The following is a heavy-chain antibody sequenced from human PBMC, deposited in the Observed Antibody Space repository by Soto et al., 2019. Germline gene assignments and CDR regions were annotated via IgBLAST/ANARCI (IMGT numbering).Heavy chain of an antibody. J-gene: IGHJ5*02. CDR3: AKDRMGPRTDCSSTSCLGWFDP. V-gene: IGHV3-23*01. Sequence: DVQLLESGGGLVQPGGSLRLSCAASGFTLRNYAMAWVRQAPGKGLEWVSTIGGGGDSTYYADSVKGRFTISRDNSKNSLYMQMNSQRAEDTAVYYCAKDRMGPRTDCSSTSCLGWFDPWGQGTLVTVSA. CDR2: IGGGGDST. CDR1: GFTLRNYA. D-gene: IGHD2-2*01.